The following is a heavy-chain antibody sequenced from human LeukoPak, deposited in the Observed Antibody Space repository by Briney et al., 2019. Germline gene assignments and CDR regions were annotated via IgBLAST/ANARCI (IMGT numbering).Heavy chain of an antibody. J-gene: IGHJ4*02. V-gene: IGHV3-74*01. CDR2: INSDGSST. CDR1: GFTFGSYW. Sequence: GGSLRLSCAASGFTFGSYWMHWVRQAPGKGLVWVSRINSDGSSTSYADSVKGRFTISRDNAKNTLYLQMNSLRAEDMALYYCAKDYIGSYNRYFDYWGQGTLVTVSS. CDR3: AKDYIGSYNRYFDY. D-gene: IGHD1-26*01.